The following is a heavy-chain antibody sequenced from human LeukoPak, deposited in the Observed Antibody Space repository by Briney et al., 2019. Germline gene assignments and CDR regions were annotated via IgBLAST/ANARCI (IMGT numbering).Heavy chain of an antibody. J-gene: IGHJ5*02. CDR2: INPNSGGT. Sequence: ASVKVSCKASGYTFTGYYMHWVRQAPGQGLEWMGWINPNSGGTNYAQKFQGRVTMTRDTSISTAYMELSRLRSDDTAVYYCAGPPPAAYRNLNWFDPWGQGTLVTVSS. V-gene: IGHV1-2*02. CDR1: GYTFTGYY. CDR3: AGPPPAAYRNLNWFDP. D-gene: IGHD1-14*01.